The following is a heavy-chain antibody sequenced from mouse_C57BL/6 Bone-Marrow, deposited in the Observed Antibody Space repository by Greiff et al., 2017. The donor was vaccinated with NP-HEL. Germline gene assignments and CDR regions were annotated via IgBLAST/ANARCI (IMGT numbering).Heavy chain of an antibody. CDR1: GYTFTSYW. Sequence: QVQLQQSGAELAKPGASVKLSCKASGYTFTSYWMHWVKQRPGKGLEWIGSINPSSGYTKYNQKFQDKATLTADKSSSTAYMQLSSLTYDDSAVYYGARYRASTGTRAMDYWGQGTSVTVSS. J-gene: IGHJ4*01. V-gene: IGHV1-7*01. D-gene: IGHD4-1*02. CDR2: INPSSGYT. CDR3: ARYRASTGTRAMDY.